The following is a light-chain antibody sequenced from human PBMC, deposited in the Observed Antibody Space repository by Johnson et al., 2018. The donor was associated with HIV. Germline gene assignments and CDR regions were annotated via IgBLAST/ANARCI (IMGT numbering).Light chain of an antibody. CDR2: DNN. V-gene: IGLV1-51*01. CDR1: SSNIGNNY. Sequence: QSVLTQPPSVSAAPGQKVTISCSGSSSNIGNNYVSWYQQLPGTAPKLLIYDNNKRPSGIPDRFYGSKSVTSATLGITGLQTGDEADYYCGTWDSSLSAYVFGTGTKVTVL. CDR3: GTWDSSLSAYV. J-gene: IGLJ1*01.